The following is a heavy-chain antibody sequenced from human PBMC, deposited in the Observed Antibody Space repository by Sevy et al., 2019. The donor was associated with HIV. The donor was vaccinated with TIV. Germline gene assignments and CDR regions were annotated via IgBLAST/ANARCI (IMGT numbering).Heavy chain of an antibody. CDR1: GFTFSNYI. CDR3: ARYEEDTTLVNAFDI. CDR2: ISNSGTYI. D-gene: IGHD5-18*01. J-gene: IGHJ3*02. Sequence: GGSLRLSCAASGFTFSNYIINWVRQAQGKGLEWVSSISNSGTYIYYADSVKGRFTISRDNAKNSLYLQMNSLRAEDTAVYYCARYEEDTTLVNAFDIWGQGTMVTVSS. V-gene: IGHV3-21*01.